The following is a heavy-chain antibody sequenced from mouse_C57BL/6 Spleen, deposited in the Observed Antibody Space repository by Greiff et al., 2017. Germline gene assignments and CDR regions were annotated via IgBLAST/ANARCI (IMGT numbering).Heavy chain of an antibody. Sequence: QVQLQQPGAELVKPGASVKMSCKASGYTFTSYWITWVKQRPGQGLEWIGDIYPGSGSTNYNEKFKGKATLTVDTSSSTAYMQLSSLTSGDSAVYYCARSADCNVDPDYYAMDYWGQGTSVTVSS. V-gene: IGHV1-55*01. CDR2: IYPGSGST. CDR3: ARSADCNVDPDYYAMDY. J-gene: IGHJ4*01. CDR1: GYTFTSYW. D-gene: IGHD2-13*01.